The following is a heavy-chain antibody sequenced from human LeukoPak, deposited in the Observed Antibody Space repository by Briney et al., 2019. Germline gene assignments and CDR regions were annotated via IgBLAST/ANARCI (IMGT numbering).Heavy chain of an antibody. V-gene: IGHV4-59*08. CDR2: MYYSGST. D-gene: IGHD3-22*01. CDR3: ARHSYYDSSGYSHPDPLPDY. CDR1: GGSLSSYY. Sequence: PSETLSLTCTVSGGSLSSYYWSWIRQPPGKGLEWIGYMYYSGSTNYNPSLKSRVTISVDASKNQFSLKLSSVTAADTAVYYCARHSYYDSSGYSHPDPLPDYWGQGTLATVSS. J-gene: IGHJ4*02.